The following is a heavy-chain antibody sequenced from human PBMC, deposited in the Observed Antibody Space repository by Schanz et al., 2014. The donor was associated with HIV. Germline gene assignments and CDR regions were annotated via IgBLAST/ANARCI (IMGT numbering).Heavy chain of an antibody. CDR1: GGSISNGGYY. J-gene: IGHJ5*01. Sequence: QVHLQESGPGLVKPSQTLSLTCTVSGGSISNGGYYWSWIRHLPGKGLEWFGYIYYTGSTHYNPSLKSRVTISVDTSKNQFSLKLNSLIASDTAVYFCARGSTVPDWFDSGGQGTLVTVSS. V-gene: IGHV4-31*03. CDR3: ARGSTVPDWFDS. D-gene: IGHD1-26*01. CDR2: IYYTGST.